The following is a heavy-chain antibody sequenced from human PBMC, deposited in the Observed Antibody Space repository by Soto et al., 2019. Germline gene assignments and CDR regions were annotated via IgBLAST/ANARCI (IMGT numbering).Heavy chain of an antibody. D-gene: IGHD2-2*01. Sequence: ASVKVSCKASGYTFTSYYMHWVRQAPGQGLEWMGIINPSGGSTSYAQKFQGRVTMTRDTSTSTVYMELSSLRSEDTAVYYCARDLVVVPSVGPYYYYYYMDVWGKGTTVTVSS. J-gene: IGHJ6*03. CDR2: INPSGGST. V-gene: IGHV1-46*03. CDR3: ARDLVVVPSVGPYYYYYYMDV. CDR1: GYTFTSYY.